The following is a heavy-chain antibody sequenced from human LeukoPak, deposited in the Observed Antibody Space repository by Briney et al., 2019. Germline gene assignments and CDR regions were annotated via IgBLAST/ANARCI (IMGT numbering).Heavy chain of an antibody. Sequence: GASVKVSCKASGYTFTSYDINWVRQATGQGLEWMGWMNPNSGNTGYAQKFQGRVTITRNTSISTAYMELSSQRSEDTAMYYCARVARQLAFPWGQGTLVTVSS. CDR2: MNPNSGNT. CDR3: ARVARQLAFP. V-gene: IGHV1-8*03. D-gene: IGHD6-6*01. CDR1: GYTFTSYD. J-gene: IGHJ5*02.